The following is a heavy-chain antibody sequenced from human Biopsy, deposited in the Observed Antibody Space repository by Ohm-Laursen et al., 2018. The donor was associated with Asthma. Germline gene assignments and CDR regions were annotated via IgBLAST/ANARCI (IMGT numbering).Heavy chain of an antibody. D-gene: IGHD3-3*01. CDR3: AKERYYDFWSGYPI. CDR2: IWYDGSNK. Sequence: SLRLSCAASGFTFSSYGMHWVRQAPGKGLEWVAVIWYDGSNKYYADSVKGRFTISRDNSKNTLYLQMNSLRAEDTAVYYCAKERYYDFWSGYPIWGQGTMVTVSS. CDR1: GFTFSSYG. J-gene: IGHJ3*02. V-gene: IGHV3-33*06.